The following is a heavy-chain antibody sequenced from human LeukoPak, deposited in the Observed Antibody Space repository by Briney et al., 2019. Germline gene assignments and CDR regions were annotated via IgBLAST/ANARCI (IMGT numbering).Heavy chain of an antibody. CDR3: AREAGADYDILSGYYSGRRRTYFMDV. D-gene: IGHD3-9*01. CDR2: IYNSGST. V-gene: IGHV4-61*02. Sequence: SQTLSLTCSVSGGSISSGPYYWSWIRQPAGKGLEWIGRIYNSGSTNYNPSLKSRVTISIDTSKNQFSLKLTSATAADTAVYYCAREAGADYDILSGYYSGRRRTYFMDVWGKGTRVTISS. J-gene: IGHJ6*03. CDR1: GGSISSGPYY.